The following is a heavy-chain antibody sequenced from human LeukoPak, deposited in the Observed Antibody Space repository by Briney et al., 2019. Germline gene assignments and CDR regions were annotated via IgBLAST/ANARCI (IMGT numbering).Heavy chain of an antibody. J-gene: IGHJ6*02. CDR3: ARVSLVDTAMAYYYYGMDV. Sequence: SVKVSCKASGGTFSSYAISWVRQAPGQGLEWMGRIIPILGIANYAQKFQGRVTITADKSTSTAYMELSSLRSEDTAVYYCARVSLVDTAMAYYYYGMDVWGQGTTVTVSS. CDR1: GGTFSSYA. V-gene: IGHV1-69*04. D-gene: IGHD5-18*01. CDR2: IIPILGIA.